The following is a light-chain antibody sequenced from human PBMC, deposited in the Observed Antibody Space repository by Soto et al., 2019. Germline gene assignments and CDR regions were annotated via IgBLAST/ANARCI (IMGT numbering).Light chain of an antibody. CDR3: QQCNDWPLT. Sequence: EIVLTQSPGTLSLSPGERATLSCRASQSVSNNYLAWYQQKPGQAPRLLIYGTSIRATGIPARFSASGSGTEFTLTINSLQSEDFAVYYCQQCNDWPLTFGGGTKVDI. CDR2: GTS. CDR1: QSVSNN. J-gene: IGKJ4*01. V-gene: IGKV3-15*01.